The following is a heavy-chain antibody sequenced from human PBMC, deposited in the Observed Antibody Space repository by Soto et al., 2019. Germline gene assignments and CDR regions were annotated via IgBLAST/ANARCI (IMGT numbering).Heavy chain of an antibody. Sequence: EVQLVESGGGLVKPGASLRLSCAASGFTFISYSMNWVRLAPGKGLEWVSSISSSSSYIYYADSVKGRFTISRDNAKNSLYLQMNSLRAEDTAVYYCARDYGDYARSLVAYWGQGTLVTVSS. CDR2: ISSSSSYI. V-gene: IGHV3-21*01. J-gene: IGHJ4*02. CDR3: ARDYGDYARSLVAY. D-gene: IGHD4-17*01. CDR1: GFTFISYS.